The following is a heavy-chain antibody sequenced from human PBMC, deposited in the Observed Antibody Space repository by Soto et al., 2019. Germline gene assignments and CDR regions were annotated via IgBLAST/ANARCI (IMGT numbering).Heavy chain of an antibody. J-gene: IGHJ5*02. V-gene: IGHV1-24*01. CDR1: GYTLTGLS. D-gene: IGHD6-6*01. CDR2: FDPEDGET. CDR3: ATAIAARFGSWFDT. Sequence: ASVKVSCKVSGYTLTGLSMHWVRQAPGKGLEWMGGFDPEDGETIYAQKFQGRVTMTEDTSTDTAYMELSSLRSEDTAVYYCATAIAARFGSWFDTWGQGTLVTVSS.